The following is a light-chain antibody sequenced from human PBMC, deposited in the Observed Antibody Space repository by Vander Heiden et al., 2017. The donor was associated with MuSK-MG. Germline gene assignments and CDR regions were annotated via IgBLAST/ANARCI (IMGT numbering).Light chain of an antibody. CDR1: QSLVYDDGNTY. CDR2: NGS. CDR3: MQGKHWPPT. J-gene: IGKJ1*01. Sequence: DVVMPQSPLSLPVTLGQPASISCRSSQSLVYDDGNTYLNWFQQRPGQSPGRLIYNGSTRDSGVPDRFSGSGSGTDFTLKISRVEAEDVGVYYCMQGKHWPPTFGQGTKVEIK. V-gene: IGKV2-30*01.